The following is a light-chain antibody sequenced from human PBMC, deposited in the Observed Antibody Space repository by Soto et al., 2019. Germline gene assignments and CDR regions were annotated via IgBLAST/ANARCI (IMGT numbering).Light chain of an antibody. CDR3: QHYNSYSEA. CDR2: KAS. V-gene: IGKV1-5*03. J-gene: IGKJ1*01. Sequence: DIQMTQSPSTLSASLGDRVTITCRASQSISSWLAWYQQKPGKAPKLLIYKASTLKSGVPSRFSGSGSGKQLTLTSISLQPDDFATYYFQHYNSYSEAFGQETKVDLK. CDR1: QSISSW.